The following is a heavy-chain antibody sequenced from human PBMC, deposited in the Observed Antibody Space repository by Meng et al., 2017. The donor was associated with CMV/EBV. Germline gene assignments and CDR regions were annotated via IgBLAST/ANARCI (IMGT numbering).Heavy chain of an antibody. J-gene: IGHJ6*02. Sequence: GPLRLSCTVSGGSISSSSYYWGWIRQPPGMGLEWIGSIYYSGSTYYNPSLKSRVTISVDTSKNQFSLKLSSVTAADTAVYYCARDPHFTIFGVVPYYYYGMDVWGQGTTVTVSS. CDR2: IYYSGST. V-gene: IGHV4-39*07. CDR3: ARDPHFTIFGVVPYYYYGMDV. CDR1: GGSISSSSYY. D-gene: IGHD3-3*01.